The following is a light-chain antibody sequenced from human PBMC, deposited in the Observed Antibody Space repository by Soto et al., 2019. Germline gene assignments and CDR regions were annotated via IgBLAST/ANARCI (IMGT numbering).Light chain of an antibody. V-gene: IGKV3-15*01. CDR1: QNILSN. CDR3: QQYNNWPRT. J-gene: IGKJ1*01. CDR2: GAS. Sequence: MTQSPSTLSASVGDRVTITCRASQNILSNLAWYQQKPGQAPRLLIYGASTRATGIPARFSGSGSGTEFTLTINSLKSEDFEVYYCQQYNNWPRTFGQGTKVDIK.